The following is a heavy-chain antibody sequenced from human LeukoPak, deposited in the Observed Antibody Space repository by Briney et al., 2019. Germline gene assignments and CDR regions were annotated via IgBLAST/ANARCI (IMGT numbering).Heavy chain of an antibody. CDR3: ARVGTGTRSFDY. J-gene: IGHJ4*02. CDR2: ISAYNGNT. CDR1: GYIFSAYG. Sequence: GASVTVSCKASGYIFSAYGITWVRQAPGQGLEWMGRISAYNGNTNYEQKLQGRVTMTTDTSTSTAYMELRSLRSDDTAVYYCARVGTGTRSFDYWGQGTLVTVSS. V-gene: IGHV1-18*01. D-gene: IGHD1/OR15-1a*01.